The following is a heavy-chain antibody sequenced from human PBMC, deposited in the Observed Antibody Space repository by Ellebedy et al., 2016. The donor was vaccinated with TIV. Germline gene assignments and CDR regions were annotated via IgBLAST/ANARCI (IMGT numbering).Heavy chain of an antibody. CDR1: GFTVSSNY. CDR3: ARVTRMIVVYYWYFDL. Sequence: GESLKISCAASGFTVSSNYMSWVRQAPGKGLEWVSVIYSGGSTYYADSVKGRFTISRDNSKNTLYLQMNSLRAEDTAVYYCARVTRMIVVYYWYFDLWGRGTLVTVSS. CDR2: IYSGGST. D-gene: IGHD3-22*01. V-gene: IGHV3-66*01. J-gene: IGHJ2*01.